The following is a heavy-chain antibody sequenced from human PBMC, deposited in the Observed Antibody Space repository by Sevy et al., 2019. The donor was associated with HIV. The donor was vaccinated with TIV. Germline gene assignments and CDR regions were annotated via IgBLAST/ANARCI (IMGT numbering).Heavy chain of an antibody. J-gene: IGHJ6*02. CDR1: GLSVTNNG. V-gene: IGHV3-30*18. D-gene: IGHD3-9*01. Sequence: GGSLRLSCEVSGLSVTNNGMHWVRQAPGKGLELVAVISYDGINKYYGDSVKGRFIISRDRSKNTLYLQMNILRIEDTAVYYCAKDFTGFYGMDVWGQGTTVTVSS. CDR3: AKDFTGFYGMDV. CDR2: ISYDGINK.